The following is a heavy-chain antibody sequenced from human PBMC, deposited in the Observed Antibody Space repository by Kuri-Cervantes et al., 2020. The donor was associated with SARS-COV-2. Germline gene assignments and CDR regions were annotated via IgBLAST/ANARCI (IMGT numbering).Heavy chain of an antibody. Sequence: GGSLRLSCAASGFTFSSYGMHWVRQAPGKGLEWVAVISYDGSNKYYADSVKGRFTVSRDNSKNTLSLQMSSLKAEDTAVYYCAKDQHGIVVVVAAIESWGRGTQVTVSS. J-gene: IGHJ4*02. V-gene: IGHV3-30*18. CDR2: ISYDGSNK. CDR3: AKDQHGIVVVVAAIES. D-gene: IGHD2-15*01. CDR1: GFTFSSYG.